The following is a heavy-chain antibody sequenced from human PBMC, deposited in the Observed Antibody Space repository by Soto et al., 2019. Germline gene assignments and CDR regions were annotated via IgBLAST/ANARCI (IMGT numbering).Heavy chain of an antibody. J-gene: IGHJ4*02. Sequence: VESVTISCKASGYSFTRYWIVWVPQMPGKCLEWMGIIYPGDSDTRYSPSFQGQVTISADKSISTACLQWSSLKASDTAMYYCARIYRSYGTGSYYYFDYWGQGTMVTVSS. CDR3: ARIYRSYGTGSYYYFDY. V-gene: IGHV5-51*01. D-gene: IGHD3-10*01. CDR1: GYSFTRYW. CDR2: IYPGDSDT.